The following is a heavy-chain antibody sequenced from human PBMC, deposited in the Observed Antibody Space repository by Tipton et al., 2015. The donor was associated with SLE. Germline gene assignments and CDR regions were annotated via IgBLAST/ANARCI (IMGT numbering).Heavy chain of an antibody. CDR2: ISPYSGNR. CDR3: ARAAGYCSGSNCLGY. V-gene: IGHV1-2*02. D-gene: IGHD2-2*01. Sequence: QVQLVQSGAEVKKPGSSVKVSCKASGYTFSGYYMHWVRQVPGQGLEWMGWISPYSGNRRIAQKFQGRVSITADKSTSTAYMELSSLRSEDTAVYYCARAAGYCSGSNCLGYWGQGTLVTVSS. J-gene: IGHJ4*02. CDR1: GYTFSGYY.